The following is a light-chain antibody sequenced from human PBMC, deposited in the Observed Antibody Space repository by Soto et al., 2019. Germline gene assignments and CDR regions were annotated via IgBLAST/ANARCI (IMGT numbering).Light chain of an antibody. Sequence: IVLTQSPCTLSLSPGASATLSCRASQSVTSSYLAWYQQKPGQAPRLLIYSASSRATGIPDRFSGSGSGTEFTLTISSLQSEDFAVYYCQQYNNWPRTFGQGTKVDI. CDR2: SAS. J-gene: IGKJ1*01. V-gene: IGKV3-20*01. CDR3: QQYNNWPRT. CDR1: QSVTSSY.